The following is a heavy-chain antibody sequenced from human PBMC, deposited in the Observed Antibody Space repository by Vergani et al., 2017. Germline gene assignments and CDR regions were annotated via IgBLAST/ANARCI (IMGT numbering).Heavy chain of an antibody. V-gene: IGHV7-4-1*02. CDR1: GYTFTSYA. D-gene: IGHD3-10*01. CDR3: AIDLTYYYGSMSYWSAFDI. CDR2: INTNTGNP. J-gene: IGHJ3*02. Sequence: QVQLVQSGSELKKPGASVTVSCKASGYTFTSYAMNWVRQAPGQGLEWLVWINTNTGNPTYAQGFTGRFVFSLDTSVSTAYLQISSLKAEDTAVYYCAIDLTYYYGSMSYWSAFDIWGQGTMVTVSS.